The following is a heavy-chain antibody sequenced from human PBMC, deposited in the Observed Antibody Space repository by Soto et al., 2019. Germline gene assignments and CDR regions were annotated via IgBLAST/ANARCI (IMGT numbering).Heavy chain of an antibody. J-gene: IGHJ4*02. CDR2: ISSSGGST. CDR1: GFTFSSYA. Sequence: GGSLRLSCAAFGFTFSSYAMSWVRQAPGKGLEWVSTISSSGGSTYYADSVKGRFTISRDNSKNTLYLQMNSLRAEDTAVYYCAKDGAYYDSSGTQPDNWGKGTLVTVSS. CDR3: AKDGAYYDSSGTQPDN. D-gene: IGHD3-22*01. V-gene: IGHV3-23*01.